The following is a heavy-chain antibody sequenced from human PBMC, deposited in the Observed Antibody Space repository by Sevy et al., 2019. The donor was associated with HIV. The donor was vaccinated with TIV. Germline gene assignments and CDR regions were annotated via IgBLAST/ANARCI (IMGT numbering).Heavy chain of an antibody. CDR1: GFTFSNYA. D-gene: IGHD2-2*01. CDR2: FSFGCGKI. Sequence: QLGGSLRLSCAASGFTFSNYAMSWVRQAPGKGLEWVSTFSFGCGKINYADSVKGRFTISRDNSKNTLYLQMNSLRAEDTALYYCAREGCSKPHDYWGQGTLVTVSS. V-gene: IGHV3-23*01. J-gene: IGHJ4*02. CDR3: AREGCSKPHDY.